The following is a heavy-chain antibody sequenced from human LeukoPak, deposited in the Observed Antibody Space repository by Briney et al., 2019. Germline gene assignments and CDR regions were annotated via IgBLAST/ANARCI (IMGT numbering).Heavy chain of an antibody. Sequence: AGRSLRLSCAASGFTFGDYAMHWGRQAPGKGLEWVSDISWNSGSIGYAESVKGRFTISRDSGKNCLYLQTTSLRADDPASYDCARDIDGYSNGFVDYW. CDR1: GFTFGDYA. D-gene: IGHD3-22*01. CDR2: ISWNSGSI. CDR3: ARDIDGYSNGFVDY. V-gene: IGHV3-9*01. J-gene: IGHJ4*01.